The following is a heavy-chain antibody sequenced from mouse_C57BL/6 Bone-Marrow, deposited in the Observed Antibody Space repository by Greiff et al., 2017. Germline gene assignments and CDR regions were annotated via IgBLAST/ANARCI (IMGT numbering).Heavy chain of an antibody. CDR1: GYTFTSYW. CDR2: IDPSDSYT. V-gene: IGHV1-59*01. Sequence: QVQLKQPGAELVRPGTSVKLSCKASGYTFTSYWMHWVKQRPGQGLEWIGVIDPSDSYTNYNQKFKGKATLTVDTSSSTAYMQLSSLTSEDSAVYYCASELGWFAYWGQGTLVTVSA. J-gene: IGHJ3*01. D-gene: IGHD4-1*01. CDR3: ASELGWFAY.